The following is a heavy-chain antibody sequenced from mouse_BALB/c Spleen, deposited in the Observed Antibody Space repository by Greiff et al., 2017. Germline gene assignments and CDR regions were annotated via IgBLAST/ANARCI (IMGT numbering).Heavy chain of an antibody. Sequence: QVHVKQSGAELVRPGTSVKVSCKASGYAFTNYLIEWVKQRPGQGLEWIGVINPGSGGTNYNEKFKGKATLTADKSSSTAYMQLSSLTSDDSAVYFCAREHYGSSYLFAYWGQGTLVTVSA. CDR2: INPGSGGT. J-gene: IGHJ3*01. D-gene: IGHD1-1*01. CDR3: AREHYGSSYLFAY. V-gene: IGHV1-54*03. CDR1: GYAFTNYL.